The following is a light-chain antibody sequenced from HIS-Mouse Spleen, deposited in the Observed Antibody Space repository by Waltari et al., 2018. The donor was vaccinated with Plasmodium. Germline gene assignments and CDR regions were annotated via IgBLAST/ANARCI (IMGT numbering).Light chain of an antibody. CDR3: QQYNNWPRGT. CDR2: GAS. V-gene: IGKV3-15*01. Sequence: EIVMTQSPATLSVSPGERATLPCGASQSVSSNLAWYQQNPGQAPRLLIYGASTRATGIPARFSGSGSGTEFTLTISRMQSEDFAVYDCQQYNNWPRGTFGQGTKVEIK. J-gene: IGKJ1*01. CDR1: QSVSSN.